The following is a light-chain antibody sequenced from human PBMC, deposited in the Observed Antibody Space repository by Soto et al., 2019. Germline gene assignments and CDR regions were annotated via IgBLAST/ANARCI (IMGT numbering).Light chain of an antibody. CDR3: QQRSTWPEFT. J-gene: IGKJ3*01. CDR1: QSVSNF. CDR2: DTF. Sequence: EIVLAQSPATLSLSPGERATLSCRASQSVSNFLAWYQQKPGQAPRLLIYDTFNRATGIPARFSGSGSGTDFTLTISSLEPEDFAVYYCQQRSTWPEFTFGPGTKVDI. V-gene: IGKV3-11*01.